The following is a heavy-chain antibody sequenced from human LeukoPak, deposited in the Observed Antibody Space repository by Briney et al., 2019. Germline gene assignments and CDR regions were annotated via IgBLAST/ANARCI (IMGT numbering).Heavy chain of an antibody. V-gene: IGHV3-48*03. Sequence: GGSLRLSCAASGFTFSSYEMNWVRQAPGKGLEWDSYISSSGSTIYYADSVKGRFTISRDNANSSLYLQMNSLKAEDTAVYYCARDLGFGELLSDYYYYYGMDVWGKGTTVTVSS. J-gene: IGHJ6*04. CDR2: ISSSGSTI. CDR1: GFTFSSYE. D-gene: IGHD3-10*01. CDR3: ARDLGFGELLSDYYYYYGMDV.